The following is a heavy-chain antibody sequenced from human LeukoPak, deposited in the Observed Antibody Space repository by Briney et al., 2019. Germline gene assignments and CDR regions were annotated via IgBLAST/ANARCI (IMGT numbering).Heavy chain of an antibody. CDR1: GFTFSTYS. CDR3: ANHLACGSTSCPPFDS. Sequence: GGSLRLSCTASGFTFSTYSMNWVRQAPGKGLEWVASISVRGTYIYYADSVKGRFTISRDNAKNSLYLQMNSLRAEDTAVYYCANHLACGSTSCPPFDSWGQGTLVTVSS. D-gene: IGHD2-2*01. V-gene: IGHV3-21*01. J-gene: IGHJ4*02. CDR2: ISVRGTYI.